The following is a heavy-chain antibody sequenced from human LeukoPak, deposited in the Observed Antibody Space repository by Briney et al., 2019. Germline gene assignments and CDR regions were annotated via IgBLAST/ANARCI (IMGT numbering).Heavy chain of an antibody. CDR1: GGSFSGYY. CDR2: INHSGST. V-gene: IGHV4-34*01. Sequence: SETLSLTCAVYGGSFSGYYWSWIRQPPGKGLEWIGEINHSGSTNYNPSLKSRVTISVDTSKNQFSLKLSSVTAADTAVYYCARGFPPYNYVWGSYRLYYFDYWGQGTLVTVSS. J-gene: IGHJ4*02. D-gene: IGHD3-16*02. CDR3: ARGFPPYNYVWGSYRLYYFDY.